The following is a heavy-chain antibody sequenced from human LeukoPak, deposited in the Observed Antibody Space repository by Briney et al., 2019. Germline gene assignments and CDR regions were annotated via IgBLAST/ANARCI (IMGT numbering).Heavy chain of an antibody. J-gene: IGHJ4*02. Sequence: GGSLRLSCAASGFTFSSYGMHWVRQAPGKGLEWVAVIWYDGSNKYYADSVKGRFTISRDNSKNTLYLQMNSLRAADTAVYYCARDSLPYYYDSSGYYPAWDFDYWGQRTLVTVSS. D-gene: IGHD3-22*01. V-gene: IGHV3-33*01. CDR3: ARDSLPYYYDSSGYYPAWDFDY. CDR1: GFTFSSYG. CDR2: IWYDGSNK.